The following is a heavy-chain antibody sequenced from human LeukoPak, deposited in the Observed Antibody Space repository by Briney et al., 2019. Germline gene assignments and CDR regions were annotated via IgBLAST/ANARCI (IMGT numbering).Heavy chain of an antibody. D-gene: IGHD6-13*01. CDR3: AKALRQQPRAYDY. J-gene: IGHJ4*02. Sequence: GGSLRLSCVASGFPSSSYAMSWVRQAPGKGLEWVSAISNSGGSTYYADSVKGRFTISRDNSKNTLYLQMNSLRAEDAAIYYCAKALRQQPRAYDYWGQGTLVTVSS. V-gene: IGHV3-23*01. CDR1: GFPSSSYA. CDR2: ISNSGGST.